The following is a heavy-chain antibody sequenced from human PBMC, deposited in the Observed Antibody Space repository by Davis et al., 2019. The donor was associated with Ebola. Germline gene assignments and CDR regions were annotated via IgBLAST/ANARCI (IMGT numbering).Heavy chain of an antibody. CDR1: GFSLSTRGMC. D-gene: IGHD3-3*01. V-gene: IGHV2-70*11. CDR2: IDWDDDK. CDR3: ARTPLYYDFWSGYYTHYYYGMDV. Sequence: SGPTLVKPTQTLTLTCTFSGFSLSTRGMCVSWIRQPPGKALEWLARIDWDDDKYYSTSLKTRLTISKDTSKNQVVLTMTNMDPVDTATYYCARTPLYYDFWSGYYTHYYYGMDVWGQGTTVTVSS. J-gene: IGHJ6*02.